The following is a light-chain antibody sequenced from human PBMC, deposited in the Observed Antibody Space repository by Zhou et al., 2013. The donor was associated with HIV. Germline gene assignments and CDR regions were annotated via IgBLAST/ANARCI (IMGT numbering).Light chain of an antibody. CDR3: QQTYRIPFT. CDR2: DAS. J-gene: IGKJ3*01. CDR1: QTINTL. V-gene: IGKV1-39*01. Sequence: DIQMTQSPSSLSASVGDRVSISCRASQTINTLVNWYQQKPGKAPKLLMFDASSLESGVPARFSGSGSGTEFTLTISSLQPEDFATYYCQQTYRIPFTFGPGTTVDIK.